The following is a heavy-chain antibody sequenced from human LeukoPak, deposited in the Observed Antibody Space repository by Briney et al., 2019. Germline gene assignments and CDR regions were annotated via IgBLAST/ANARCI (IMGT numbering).Heavy chain of an antibody. D-gene: IGHD5-18*01. CDR2: IKRDGSER. J-gene: IGHJ6*03. CDR1: GFTFSNYW. Sequence: SGGSLRLSCAASGFTFSNYWMTWVRQAPGKGLEWVASIKRDGSERYYVDSVKGRFTISRDNAENSLYLQMNSLRAEDTAVYYCAKTPPSDSDGFSWYYYYYMDVWGKGTTVTVSS. V-gene: IGHV3-7*03. CDR3: AKTPPSDSDGFSWYYYYYMDV.